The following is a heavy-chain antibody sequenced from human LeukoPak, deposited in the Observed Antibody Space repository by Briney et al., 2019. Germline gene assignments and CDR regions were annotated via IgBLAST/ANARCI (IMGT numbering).Heavy chain of an antibody. V-gene: IGHV4-30-4*02. Sequence: SETLSLTCTVSGGSISSGDYSWSWIRQPPGKGLEWIGYIYYSGSTYYNPSLKSRVTISVDTSKNQFSLKLSSVTAADTAVYYCARDRRYYGMDVWGQGTTVTVSS. J-gene: IGHJ6*02. CDR1: GGSISSGDYS. CDR2: IYYSGST. CDR3: ARDRRYYGMDV.